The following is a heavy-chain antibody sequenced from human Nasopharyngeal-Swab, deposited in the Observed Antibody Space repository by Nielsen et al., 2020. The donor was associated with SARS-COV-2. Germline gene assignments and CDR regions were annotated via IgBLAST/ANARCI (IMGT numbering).Heavy chain of an antibody. CDR2: ISWNSGSI. V-gene: IGHV3-9*01. CDR3: AKARRTDTYGYECFDS. Sequence: LKISCAASGFTFDDYAMHWVRQAPGKGLEWVSGISWNSGSIGYADSVKGRFTISRDNAKNSLYLQMNSLRPEDTALYYCAKARRTDTYGYECFDSWGQGTLVTVSS. J-gene: IGHJ4*02. CDR1: GFTFDDYA. D-gene: IGHD5-18*01.